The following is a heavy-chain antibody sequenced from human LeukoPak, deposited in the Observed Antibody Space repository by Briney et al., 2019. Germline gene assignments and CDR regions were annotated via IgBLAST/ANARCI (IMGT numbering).Heavy chain of an antibody. CDR1: GFTVSSNY. V-gene: IGHV3-53*01. CDR3: ARDPPRGFGNAFDI. D-gene: IGHD2-15*01. CDR2: LYSGGST. Sequence: PGGSLRLSCVASGFTVSSNYMNWVRQAPGKGLEWVSVLYSGGSTKYAESVKGRFTISRDNSENTLYLQMNSVRVEDTAIYFCARDPPRGFGNAFDIWGQGTMVTVSP. J-gene: IGHJ3*02.